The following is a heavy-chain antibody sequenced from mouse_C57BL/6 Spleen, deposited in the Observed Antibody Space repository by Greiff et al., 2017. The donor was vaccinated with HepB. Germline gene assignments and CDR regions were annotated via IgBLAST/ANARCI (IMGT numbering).Heavy chain of an antibody. V-gene: IGHV1-7*01. CDR3: ARELYGSSGPGAMDY. D-gene: IGHD1-1*01. Sequence: VQLQQSGAELAKPGASVKLSCKASGYTFTSYWMHWVKQRPGQGLEWIGYINPSSGYTKYNQKFKDKATLTADKSSSTAYMPLSSLTYEDSAVYYCARELYGSSGPGAMDYWGQGTSVTVSS. J-gene: IGHJ4*01. CDR2: INPSSGYT. CDR1: GYTFTSYW.